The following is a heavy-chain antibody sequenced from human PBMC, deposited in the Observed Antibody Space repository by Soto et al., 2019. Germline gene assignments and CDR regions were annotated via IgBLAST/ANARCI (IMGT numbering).Heavy chain of an antibody. V-gene: IGHV3-21*01. CDR2: ISSNSAYI. D-gene: IGHD6-13*01. Sequence: LRLSFAASGFTFRSFTMNWVRQAPGKGLEWVSTISSNSAYIYYTDALRGRFTISRDNAKNSLHLQMNSLRAEDTAVYYCTRDASRDSSARGWFDPWGQVTMVTVSS. CDR3: TRDASRDSSARGWFDP. J-gene: IGHJ5*02. CDR1: GFTFRSFT.